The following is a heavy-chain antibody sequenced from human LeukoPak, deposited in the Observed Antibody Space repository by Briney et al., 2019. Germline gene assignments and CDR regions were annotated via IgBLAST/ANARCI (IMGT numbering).Heavy chain of an antibody. Sequence: ETLSLTCTVSGGALSSYYWSGIRQPPGKGLEWSGYIYYSGNTTYNPSLKIRVTISVDTSKNQFSLKLSSVTAADTAVYYCARIKWFGELYVDPWGQGTLVTVSS. CDR1: GGALSSYY. D-gene: IGHD3-10*01. CDR3: ARIKWFGELYVDP. CDR2: IYYSGNT. J-gene: IGHJ5*02. V-gene: IGHV4-59*01.